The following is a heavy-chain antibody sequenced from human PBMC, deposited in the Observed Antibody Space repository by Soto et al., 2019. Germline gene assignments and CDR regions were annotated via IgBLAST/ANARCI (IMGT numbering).Heavy chain of an antibody. D-gene: IGHD2-15*01. V-gene: IGHV4-30-4*01. CDR3: AGAKVAASTRGGYVLDV. CDR2: IYYSGST. J-gene: IGHJ6*02. Sequence: QVQLQESGPGLVKPSQTLSLTCTVSGGSISSGDFYWSWIRQPPGKGLEWMGYIYYSGSTYYNQSLRIRVIISADTSKTQFSLELCAVTAADTAVYYGAGAKVAASTRGGYVLDVWGQGPTLTVSS. CDR1: GGSISSGDFY.